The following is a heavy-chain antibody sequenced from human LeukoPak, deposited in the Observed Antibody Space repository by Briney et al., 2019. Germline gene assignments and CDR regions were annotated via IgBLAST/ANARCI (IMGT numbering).Heavy chain of an antibody. CDR3: AQMGIAARIDY. D-gene: IGHD6-6*01. CDR2: IYTSGST. Sequence: SETLSLTCTVSGGSISSGSYYWSWIRQPAGKGLEWIGRIYTSGSTNYNPSLESRVTISVDTSKNQFSLKLSSVTAADTAVYYCAQMGIAARIDYWGQGTLVTVSS. V-gene: IGHV4-61*02. CDR1: GGSISSGSYY. J-gene: IGHJ4*02.